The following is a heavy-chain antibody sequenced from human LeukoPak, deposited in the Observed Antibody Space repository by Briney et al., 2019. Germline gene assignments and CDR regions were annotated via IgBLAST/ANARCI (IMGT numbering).Heavy chain of an antibody. J-gene: IGHJ5*02. Sequence: ASVKVSCKISGYTLNDISVHWVRQPPGKGLEWMGGVDPDDGQRVYAQRLQGRVTMTEDTSTNTAYMELSRLRSEDTAVYFCAAVSGHYTLLDAWGQGALVTVST. CDR2: VDPDDGQR. CDR1: GYTLNDIS. V-gene: IGHV1-24*01. D-gene: IGHD4-11*01. CDR3: AAVSGHYTLLDA.